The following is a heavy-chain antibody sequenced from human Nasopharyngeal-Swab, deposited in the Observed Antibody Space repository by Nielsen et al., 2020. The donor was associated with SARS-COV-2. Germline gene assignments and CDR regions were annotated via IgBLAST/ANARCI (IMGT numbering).Heavy chain of an antibody. Sequence: SETLSLTCAVYGGSLSGYYWSWIRQPPGKGLEWIGEINHSGSTNYNPSLKSRVTISVDTSKNQFSLKLSSVTAADTAVYYCASDLGQYQLHTLGGNNWFDPWGQGTLVTVSS. D-gene: IGHD2-2*01. J-gene: IGHJ5*02. CDR3: ASDLGQYQLHTLGGNNWFDP. CDR1: GGSLSGYY. V-gene: IGHV4-34*01. CDR2: INHSGST.